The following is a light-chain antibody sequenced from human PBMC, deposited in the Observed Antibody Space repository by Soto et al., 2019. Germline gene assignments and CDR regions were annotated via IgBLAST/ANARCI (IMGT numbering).Light chain of an antibody. CDR2: EVS. V-gene: IGLV2-14*01. Sequence: QSALTQPASVSGSPGQSITISCTGTSSDVGGYNYLSWYQQHPGKAPRVMIYEVSNRPSGVSNRFSGSKSGNTASLTISGLQAEAAADYFCSSYTTIGTPVFGGGTKMTVL. J-gene: IGLJ3*02. CDR3: SSYTTIGTPV. CDR1: SSDVGGYNY.